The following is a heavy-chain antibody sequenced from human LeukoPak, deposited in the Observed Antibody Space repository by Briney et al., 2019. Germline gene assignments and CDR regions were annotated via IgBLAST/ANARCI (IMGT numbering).Heavy chain of an antibody. J-gene: IGHJ4*02. V-gene: IGHV4-59*08. D-gene: IGHD2-15*01. Sequence: SETLSLTCTVSGGSISSYYWSWIRQPPGKGLEWIGYIYYSGSTNYNPSLKSRVTISVDTSKNQFSLKLSSVTAADTAVYYCARHVKGIVVVVAAFDYWGQGTLVTVSS. CDR3: ARHVKGIVVVVAAFDY. CDR2: IYYSGST. CDR1: GGSISSYY.